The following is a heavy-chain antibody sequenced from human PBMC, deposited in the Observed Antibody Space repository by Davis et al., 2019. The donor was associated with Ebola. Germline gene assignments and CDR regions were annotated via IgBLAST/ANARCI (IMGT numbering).Heavy chain of an antibody. V-gene: IGHV1-69*13. D-gene: IGHD1-26*01. CDR2: IIPMFGEA. CDR1: GGTFSSYG. J-gene: IGHJ2*01. CDR3: TRGGSGGSFYWYFDL. Sequence: SVKVSCKASGGTFSSYGISWVRQAPGQGLEWMGGIIPMFGEAKFAPDFQGRVTITADESTNTVYMELSSLRSDDTAIYYCTRGGSGGSFYWYFDLWGRGTLVTVSS.